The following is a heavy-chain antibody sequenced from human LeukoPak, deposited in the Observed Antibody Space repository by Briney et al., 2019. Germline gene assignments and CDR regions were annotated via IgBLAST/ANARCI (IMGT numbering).Heavy chain of an antibody. CDR3: ATIAGSSSY. J-gene: IGHJ4*02. V-gene: IGHV4-59*08. CDR1: GGSFSAYY. CDR2: FYYTGST. Sequence: SETLSLTCTVSGGSFSAYYWTWFRQPPGKELEWIGYFYYTGSTNCDPSLKSRVTISVDTSNYQFSLKLSSVTAADTAVYYCATIAGSSSYWGQGTLVTVSS. D-gene: IGHD6-6*01.